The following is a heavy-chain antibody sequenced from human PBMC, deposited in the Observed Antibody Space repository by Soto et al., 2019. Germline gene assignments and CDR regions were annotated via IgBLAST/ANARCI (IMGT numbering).Heavy chain of an antibody. CDR1: GYTFTNSG. Sequence: QVQLVQSGAEVKKPGALVKVSCKASGYTFTNSGISWVRQAPGQGLEWMGWISAYNGNTNYAQKLPGRVTMTTDTSTGTAYMELRSLRSDDTAVYYCARDPLLGYGETDDYWGQGTLVTVSS. D-gene: IGHD4-17*01. CDR3: ARDPLLGYGETDDY. J-gene: IGHJ4*02. V-gene: IGHV1-18*01. CDR2: ISAYNGNT.